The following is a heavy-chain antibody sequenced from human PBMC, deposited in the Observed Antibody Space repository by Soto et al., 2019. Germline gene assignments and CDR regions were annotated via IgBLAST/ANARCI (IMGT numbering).Heavy chain of an antibody. V-gene: IGHV3-33*01. CDR2: IWYDGSNK. CDR1: GFTFSTYG. CDR3: ARDASAYDGGWYPRGFDP. J-gene: IGHJ5*02. D-gene: IGHD6-19*01. Sequence: QAHLVESGGGVAQPGRSLRLSCAASGFTFSTYGMHWVRQAPGKGLEWVAIIWYDGSNKYYADSVKGRFTISRDDSKNTLYLQMNSLRVEDTAVYFCARDASAYDGGWYPRGFDPWGQGTLVTVSS.